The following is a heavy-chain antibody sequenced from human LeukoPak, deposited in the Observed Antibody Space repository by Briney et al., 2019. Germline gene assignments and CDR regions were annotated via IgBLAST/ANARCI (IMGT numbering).Heavy chain of an antibody. Sequence: GRSLRLSCAASGFTFSSYGMHWVRQAPGKGLEWVAVIWYDGSNKYYADSVKGRFTISRDNSKNTLYLQMNSPRAEDTAVYYCARGFFGSGYYYDSWQVDYWGQGTLVTVSS. CDR3: ARGFFGSGYYYDSWQVDY. CDR1: GFTFSSYG. J-gene: IGHJ4*02. V-gene: IGHV3-33*01. D-gene: IGHD3-22*01. CDR2: IWYDGSNK.